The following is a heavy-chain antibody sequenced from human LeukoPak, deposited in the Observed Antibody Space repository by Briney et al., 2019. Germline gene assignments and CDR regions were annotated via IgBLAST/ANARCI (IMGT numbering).Heavy chain of an antibody. V-gene: IGHV4-34*01. CDR3: ARDPEMATIPFDY. J-gene: IGHJ4*02. Sequence: SETLSHTCAVYGGSFSGYYWSWIRQPPGKGLEWIGEINHSGSTNYNPSLKSRVTISVDTSKNQFSLKLSSVTAADTAVYYCARDPEMATIPFDYWGQGTLVTVSS. CDR1: GGSFSGYY. CDR2: INHSGST. D-gene: IGHD5-24*01.